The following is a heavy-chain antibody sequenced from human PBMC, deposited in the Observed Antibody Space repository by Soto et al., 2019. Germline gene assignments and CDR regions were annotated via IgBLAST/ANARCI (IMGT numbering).Heavy chain of an antibody. D-gene: IGHD2-15*01. CDR2: INPSGGST. J-gene: IGHJ4*02. V-gene: IGHV1-46*01. Sequence: ASVKVSCKASGYTFTNYYMHWVRQAPGQGLEWMGVINPSGGSTAYARNFQGRITMTRDTSTSTAYMELSSLRSEDTAVYYCARDLGGWPDYWGQGTLVTVSS. CDR1: GYTFTNYY. CDR3: ARDLGGWPDY.